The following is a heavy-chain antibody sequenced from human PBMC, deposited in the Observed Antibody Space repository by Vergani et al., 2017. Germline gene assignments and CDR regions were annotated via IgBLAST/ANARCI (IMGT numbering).Heavy chain of an antibody. J-gene: IGHJ6*02. CDR1: GYTFTSYA. D-gene: IGHD2-2*01. V-gene: IGHV1-3*01. CDR3: ARIVVVPAAMWGDGMDV. CDR2: INAGNGNT. Sequence: QVQLVQSGAEVKKPGASVKVSCKASGYTFTSYAMHWVRQAPGQRLEWMGWINAGNGNTKYSQKFQGRVTITRDTSASTAYMELSSLRSEDTAVYYCARIVVVPAAMWGDGMDVWGQGTTVTVSS.